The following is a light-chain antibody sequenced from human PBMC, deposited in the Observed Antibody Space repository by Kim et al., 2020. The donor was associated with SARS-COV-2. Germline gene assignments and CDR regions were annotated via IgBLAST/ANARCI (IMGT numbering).Light chain of an antibody. CDR1: YSNSGTNF. J-gene: IGLJ3*02. Sequence: GQKVAISCSGRYSNSGTNFVNWYQQISGSAPKLLIYNNNERPAGLPDRFSGSKSATSASLVISGLQSEDEAHYYCATWDDDLNGWVFGGGTQLTVL. V-gene: IGLV1-44*01. CDR3: ATWDDDLNGWV. CDR2: NNN.